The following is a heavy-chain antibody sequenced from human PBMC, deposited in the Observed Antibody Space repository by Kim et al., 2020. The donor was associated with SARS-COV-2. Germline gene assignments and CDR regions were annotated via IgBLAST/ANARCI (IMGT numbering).Heavy chain of an antibody. CDR3: AREAVIRDCGGDCYAFDI. D-gene: IGHD2-21*02. Sequence: SVKVSCKASGGTFSSYAISWVRQAPGQGLEWMGGIIPIFGTANYAQKFQGRVTITADESTSTAYMELSSLRSEDTAVYYCAREAVIRDCGGDCYAFDIWGQGTMVTVSS. J-gene: IGHJ3*02. CDR1: GGTFSSYA. CDR2: IIPIFGTA. V-gene: IGHV1-69*13.